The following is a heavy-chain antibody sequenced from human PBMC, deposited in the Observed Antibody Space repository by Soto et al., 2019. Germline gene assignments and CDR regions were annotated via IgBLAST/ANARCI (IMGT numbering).Heavy chain of an antibody. Sequence: GGSLRLSCAVSGFIFKNYALNWVRQAPGKGLEWVASITRDGYNKYYADSVKGRFTISRDNSKNTLSLQMTALRVEDSSVYYCTKSSGGSSSVGMDYWGPGTLVTVS. D-gene: IGHD6-6*01. J-gene: IGHJ4*02. CDR3: TKSSGGSSSVGMDY. CDR1: GFIFKNYA. V-gene: IGHV3-30*04. CDR2: ITRDGYNK.